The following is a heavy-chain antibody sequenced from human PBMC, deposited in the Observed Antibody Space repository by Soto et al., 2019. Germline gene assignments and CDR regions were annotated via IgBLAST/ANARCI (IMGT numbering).Heavy chain of an antibody. CDR1: GYTLTNND. CDR2: MNPISGNA. D-gene: IGHD1-26*01. J-gene: IGHJ4*02. Sequence: QVQLVQSGAEVKEPGASVRVSCKASGYTLTNNDISWVRQATGQGLEWMGWMNPISGNAGYAQKFQGRVTMTRNTSISTAYLELRSLRVEDTAVYYCARWVVGADYSDYWGQGTLVTVSS. V-gene: IGHV1-8*01. CDR3: ARWVVGADYSDY.